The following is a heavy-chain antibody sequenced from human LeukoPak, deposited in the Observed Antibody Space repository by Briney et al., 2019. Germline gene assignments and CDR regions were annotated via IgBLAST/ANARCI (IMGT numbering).Heavy chain of an antibody. Sequence: GGSLRLSCAASGFTFSSYSMNWVRQAPGKGLEWVSYISSSSSTIYYADSVKGRFTISRDNAKNSLYLQMNSLRAEDTAIYYCAKWPEGAMDYFDYWGQGTLVTVSS. D-gene: IGHD2-8*01. CDR2: ISSSSSTI. CDR1: GFTFSSYS. J-gene: IGHJ4*02. CDR3: AKWPEGAMDYFDY. V-gene: IGHV3-48*01.